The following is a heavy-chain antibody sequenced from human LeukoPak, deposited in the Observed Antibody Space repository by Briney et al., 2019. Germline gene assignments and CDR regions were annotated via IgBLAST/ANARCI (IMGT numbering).Heavy chain of an antibody. J-gene: IGHJ4*02. CDR3: ARPRYGSGSLDS. Sequence: SETLSLTCAVYGESFSGHYWTWLRHPPGKGLEWIGEINHSGSTTSNPSLNNRVTISVDTSKNQFSLKLTSVTAADTAVYYCARPRYGSGSLDSWGQGTLVTVSS. CDR1: GESFSGHY. D-gene: IGHD3-10*01. CDR2: INHSGST. V-gene: IGHV4-34*01.